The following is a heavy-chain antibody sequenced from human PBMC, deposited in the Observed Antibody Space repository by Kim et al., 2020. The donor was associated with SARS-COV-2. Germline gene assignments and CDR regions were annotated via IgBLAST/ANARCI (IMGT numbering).Heavy chain of an antibody. CDR3: ARTSSGSHRALDY. V-gene: IGHV4-31*03. D-gene: IGHD3-10*01. Sequence: SETLSLTCTVSGGSISSGGYYWSWIRQHPGKGLEWIGYIYYSGSTYYNPSLKSRVTISVDTSKNQFSLKLSSVTAADTAVYYCARTSSGSHRALDYWGQGTLVTVSS. J-gene: IGHJ4*02. CDR2: IYYSGST. CDR1: GGSISSGGYY.